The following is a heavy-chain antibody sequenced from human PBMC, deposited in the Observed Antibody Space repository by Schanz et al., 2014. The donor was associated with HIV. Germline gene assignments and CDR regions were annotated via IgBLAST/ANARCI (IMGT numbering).Heavy chain of an antibody. J-gene: IGHJ6*02. CDR1: GFIFSNYG. D-gene: IGHD2-21*01. CDR3: ARDSVAGEYYHYGMDV. CDR2: IWFDGSNK. V-gene: IGHV3-33*01. Sequence: QVQLVESGGGVVQPGRSLRLSCVASGFIFSNYGMYWVRQAPGKGLECVAVIWFDGSNKNYADSVKGRFTISRDNPKNTLYLQMNSLRAEDTALYYCARDSVAGEYYHYGMDVWGQGTAVTVSS.